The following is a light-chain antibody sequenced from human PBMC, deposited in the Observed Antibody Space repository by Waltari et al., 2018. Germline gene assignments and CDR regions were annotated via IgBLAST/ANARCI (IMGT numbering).Light chain of an antibody. V-gene: IGLV2-11*01. CDR1: SSDVGGYNY. CDR2: DVS. CDR3: CSHAGTYVV. Sequence: QSALTQPRSVSGSPGQSVTISCTGTSSDVGGYNYVSWFHQYPGKAPKLMIYDVSKRPSGVPDRFSGSKSGNTASLTISGLQAEDEADYYCCSHAGTYVVFGGGTKLTVL. J-gene: IGLJ2*01.